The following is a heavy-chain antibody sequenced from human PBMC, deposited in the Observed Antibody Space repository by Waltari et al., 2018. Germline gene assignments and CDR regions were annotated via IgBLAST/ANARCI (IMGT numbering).Heavy chain of an antibody. CDR1: GFTFSSYA. J-gene: IGHJ4*02. V-gene: IGHV3-23*04. D-gene: IGHD6-6*01. Sequence: EVQLVESGGGLVQPGGSLRLSCAASGFTFSSYAMRWVRQAPGKGLEWVSAISGSGGSTYYAESVKRRFTISRDNSKNTLYLQMNSLRADDTAVYYCAKEFRQLVWGDYWGQGTLVTVSS. CDR2: ISGSGGST. CDR3: AKEFRQLVWGDY.